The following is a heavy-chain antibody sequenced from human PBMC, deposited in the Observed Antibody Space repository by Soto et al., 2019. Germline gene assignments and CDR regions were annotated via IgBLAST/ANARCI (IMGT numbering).Heavy chain of an antibody. D-gene: IGHD3-9*01. Sequence: ASVKVSCKASGYTFTGYYMHWVRQAPGQGLEWMGWINPNSGGTNYAQKFQGWVTMTRDTSISTAYMELSRLRSDDTAVYYCARGAATYYDILTGYYYYYGMDVWGQGTTVTVSS. J-gene: IGHJ6*02. CDR2: INPNSGGT. CDR3: ARGAATYYDILTGYYYYYGMDV. V-gene: IGHV1-2*04. CDR1: GYTFTGYY.